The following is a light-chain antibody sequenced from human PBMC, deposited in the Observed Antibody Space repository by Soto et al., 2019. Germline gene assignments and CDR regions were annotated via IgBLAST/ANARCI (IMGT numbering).Light chain of an antibody. V-gene: IGKV3-11*01. Sequence: EIVLTQSPATLSLSPGERATLSCRASQSVSSYLAWYQQKPGQAPRLLIYDASNRATGIPARFSGSGSGTDFALTISSLAPDDFAVYYCQQRSNLPFTFGPGTKVDIK. CDR3: QQRSNLPFT. J-gene: IGKJ3*01. CDR2: DAS. CDR1: QSVSSY.